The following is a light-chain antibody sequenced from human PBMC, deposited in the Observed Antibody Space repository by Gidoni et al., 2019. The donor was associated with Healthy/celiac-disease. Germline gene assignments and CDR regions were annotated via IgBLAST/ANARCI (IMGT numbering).Light chain of an antibody. Sequence: ELVLTQSPGTMSLSPGERATLSCRASQSVSSRYLAWYQQKPGQAPRLRIYGASSRATGIPDRFSGSGSGTDFTLTISRLEPEDFAVYYCQQYGSSPPWTFGQGTKVEIK. CDR3: QQYGSSPPWT. J-gene: IGKJ1*01. V-gene: IGKV3-20*01. CDR2: GAS. CDR1: QSVSSRY.